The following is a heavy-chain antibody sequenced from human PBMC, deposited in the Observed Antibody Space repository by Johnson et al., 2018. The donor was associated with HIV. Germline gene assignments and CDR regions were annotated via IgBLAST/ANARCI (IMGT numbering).Heavy chain of an antibody. J-gene: IGHJ3*02. Sequence: QVQLVESGGGVVQPGRSLRLSCAASGFTFSNFGMHWVRQAPGKGLEWVAVISHDGRNEYYADSVKGRFTISRDSSKNTLYLQMNSLRADDTALYYCARGGAGIAAAEDAFDIWGQGTMVTVSS. CDR3: ARGGAGIAAAEDAFDI. D-gene: IGHD6-13*01. CDR1: GFTFSNFG. V-gene: IGHV3-30*03. CDR2: ISHDGRNE.